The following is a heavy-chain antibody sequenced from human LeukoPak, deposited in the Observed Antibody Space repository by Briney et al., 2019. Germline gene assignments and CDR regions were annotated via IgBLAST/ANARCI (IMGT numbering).Heavy chain of an antibody. CDR1: GGSISSYH. D-gene: IGHD2-21*01. CDR3: ARSVSWGLLVRDDAFDI. V-gene: IGHV4-59*08. CDR2: IHYSGST. J-gene: IGHJ3*02. Sequence: SGTLSLTCTVSGGSISSYHWIWIRQPPGKGLEWIGYIHYSGSTNYNPSLKSRVTTSVDTSKKQFSLKLRSVTAADTAVYYCARSVSWGLLVRDDAFDIWGQGTMVTVSS.